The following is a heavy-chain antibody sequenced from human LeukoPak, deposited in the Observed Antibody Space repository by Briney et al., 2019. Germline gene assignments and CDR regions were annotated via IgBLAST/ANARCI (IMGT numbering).Heavy chain of an antibody. CDR2: IYYSGST. J-gene: IGHJ4*02. D-gene: IGHD6-6*01. CDR3: ARQGIAARLIDY. CDR1: GGSISSSSYY. V-gene: IGHV4-39*01. Sequence: SETLSLTCTVSGGSISSSSYYWGWIRQPPRKGLEWIGSIYYSGSTYYNPSLKSRVTISVDTSKNQFSLKLSSVTAADTAVYYCARQGIAARLIDYWGQGTLVTVSS.